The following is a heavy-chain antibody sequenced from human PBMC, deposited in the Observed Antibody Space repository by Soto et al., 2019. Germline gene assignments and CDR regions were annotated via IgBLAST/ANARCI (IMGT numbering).Heavy chain of an antibody. Sequence: GGSLRLSCAASGFTFSGSAMHWVRQASGKGLEWVGRIRSKANSYATAYAASVKGRFTISRDDSKNTAYLQMNSLKTEDTAVYYCTSRRDGYTWFLDYWGQGTLVTVSS. V-gene: IGHV3-73*01. CDR1: GFTFSGSA. CDR2: IRSKANSYAT. CDR3: TSRRDGYTWFLDY. J-gene: IGHJ4*02. D-gene: IGHD5-12*01.